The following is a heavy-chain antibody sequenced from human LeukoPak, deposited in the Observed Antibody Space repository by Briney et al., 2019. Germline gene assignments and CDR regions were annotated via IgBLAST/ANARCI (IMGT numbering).Heavy chain of an antibody. V-gene: IGHV4-39*01. CDR3: ARRLYYDSGGHYFSHAFDI. J-gene: IGHJ3*02. D-gene: IGHD3-22*01. CDR1: GGSISSSSYY. Sequence: SETLSLTCTVSGGSISSSSYYWGWIRQPPGKGLEWIGSIYYSGSTYHNPSLKSRVTISVDTSKNQFSLKLRSVTAADTAVYYCARRLYYDSGGHYFSHAFDIWGQGTMVTVSS. CDR2: IYYSGST.